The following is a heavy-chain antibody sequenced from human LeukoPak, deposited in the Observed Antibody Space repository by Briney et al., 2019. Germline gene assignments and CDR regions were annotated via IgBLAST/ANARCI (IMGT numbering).Heavy chain of an antibody. CDR1: GFTFSSFA. CDR3: AKRKNSPGYSSLDQ. D-gene: IGHD2-15*01. CDR2: VSRTGSTK. J-gene: IGHJ4*02. V-gene: IGHV3-23*01. Sequence: GGSLRLSCVASGFTFSSFAVDWVRQAPGGGLEWISVVSRTGSTKYYADSVKGRLTVSRDNSKNTVYLQMNSLRVDDSAVYYCAKRKNSPGYSSLDQWGQGTLVTVSS.